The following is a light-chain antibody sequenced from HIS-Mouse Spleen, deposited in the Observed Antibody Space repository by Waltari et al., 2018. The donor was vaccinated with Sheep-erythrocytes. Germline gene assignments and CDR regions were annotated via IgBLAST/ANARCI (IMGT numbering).Light chain of an antibody. CDR2: QDS. Sequence: SYELTQPPSVSVSPGQTASITCSGDKLGDKYACWSQQKPVQSPVLVIYQDSKRPSGIPERFSGSNSGNTATLTISGTQAMDEADYYCQAWDSSTYVFGTGTKVTVL. V-gene: IGLV3-1*01. CDR1: KLGDKY. CDR3: QAWDSSTYV. J-gene: IGLJ1*01.